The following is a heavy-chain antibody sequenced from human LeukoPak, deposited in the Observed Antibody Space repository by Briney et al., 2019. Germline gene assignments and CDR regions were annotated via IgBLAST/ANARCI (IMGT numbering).Heavy chain of an antibody. CDR3: ARIGNYDYVWGSPNDAFDI. Sequence: PSETLSLTCGVYGGSFSGYLWNWIRQPPGKDLEWLGEINHSGSANYNPSLKSRVTISVDTSKNQFSLKLSSVTAADTAVYYCARIGNYDYVWGSPNDAFDIWGQGTMVTVSS. D-gene: IGHD3-16*01. V-gene: IGHV4-34*01. CDR1: GGSFSGYL. J-gene: IGHJ3*02. CDR2: INHSGSA.